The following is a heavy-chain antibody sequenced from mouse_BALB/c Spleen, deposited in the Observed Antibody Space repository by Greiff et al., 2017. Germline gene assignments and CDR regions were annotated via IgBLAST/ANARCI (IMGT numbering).Heavy chain of an antibody. D-gene: IGHD5-1*01. J-gene: IGHJ3*01. CDR2: IWAGGST. CDR3: AREYLGPFAY. CDR1: GFSLTSYG. V-gene: IGHV2-9*02. Sequence: VKLMESGPGLVEPSQRLSITCTVSGFSLTSYGVHWVSQTPGKGLEWLGVIWAGGSTNYYSALMSRLSISKDNSKSQVFLKMNSLQTDDTAMYYCAREYLGPFAYWGQGTLVTVSA.